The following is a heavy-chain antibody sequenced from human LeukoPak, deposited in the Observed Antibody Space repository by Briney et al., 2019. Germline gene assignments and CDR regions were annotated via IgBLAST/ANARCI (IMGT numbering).Heavy chain of an antibody. CDR2: IYSGGST. CDR3: ARRTDY. CDR1: GGSMNNYY. Sequence: SETLSLTCTVSGGSMNNYYWNWIRQPAGKGLEWIGHIYSGGSTNYNPSLKSRVTMSIDTSRNQFFLKLSSVTAADTAVYYCARRTDYWGQGTLVTVSS. V-gene: IGHV4-4*07. D-gene: IGHD1-14*01. J-gene: IGHJ4*02.